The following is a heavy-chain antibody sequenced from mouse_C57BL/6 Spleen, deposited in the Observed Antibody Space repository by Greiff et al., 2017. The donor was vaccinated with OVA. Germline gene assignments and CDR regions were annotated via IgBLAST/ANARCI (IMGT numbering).Heavy chain of an antibody. CDR1: GFSLSTSGMG. Sequence: QVQLKESGPGILQSSQTLSLTCSFSGFSLSTSGMGVSWIPPPSGKGLEWLARIYLDDDTPHNPSLKSRLTISNDTCRNQVFLKITTVDTADTATYDSARAVSSGYAWFADWGQGTLVTVSA. CDR3: ARAVSSGYAWFAD. J-gene: IGHJ3*01. V-gene: IGHV8-12*01. D-gene: IGHD3-2*02. CDR2: IYLDDDT.